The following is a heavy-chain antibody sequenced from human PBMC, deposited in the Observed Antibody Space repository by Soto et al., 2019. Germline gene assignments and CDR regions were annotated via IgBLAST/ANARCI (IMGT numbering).Heavy chain of an antibody. CDR1: GFSLTTTGVG. D-gene: IGHD3-22*01. V-gene: IGHV2-5*01. CDR2: VYWNDER. Sequence: QIALQESGPTVVKPTQPLTLTCTFSGFSLTTTGVGVGWIRHAPGKALEWLAMVYWNDERRYSPSLKSRLTITKYTSKNQVVLTMTYMDPVDTATYFCAHYDSSGYFSQFDPWGQGTLVTVS. J-gene: IGHJ5*02. CDR3: AHYDSSGYFSQFDP.